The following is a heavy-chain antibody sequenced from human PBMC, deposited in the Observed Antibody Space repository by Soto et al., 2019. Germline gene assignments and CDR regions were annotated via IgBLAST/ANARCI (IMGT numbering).Heavy chain of an antibody. D-gene: IGHD2-21*02. J-gene: IGHJ4*02. CDR3: ARVNIVVVTANPFDY. CDR2: IYYSGST. V-gene: IGHV4-30-4*01. Sequence: QVQLQESGPGLVKPSQTLSLTCTVSGGSISSGDYYWSWIRQPPGKGLEWIGYIYYSGSTYYNPSLKSRVTISVDTSKNQFSLKLSSVTAADTAVYYCARVNIVVVTANPFDYWGQGTLVTVSS. CDR1: GGSISSGDYY.